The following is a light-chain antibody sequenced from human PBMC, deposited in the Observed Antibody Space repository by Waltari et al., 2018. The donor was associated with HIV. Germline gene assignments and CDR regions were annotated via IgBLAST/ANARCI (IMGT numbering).Light chain of an antibody. J-gene: IGLJ1*01. Sequence: QSALTQPRSVSGSPGQSVTISCTGTSSDVGGYSYVSWYQQHPAKAPKVLIYDVTKRPSGGPDRFSGSKSGNTASLTISGLQAEDEADYYCCSYAGSYKYILGSGTKVTVL. V-gene: IGLV2-11*01. CDR3: CSYAGSYKYI. CDR2: DVT. CDR1: SSDVGGYSY.